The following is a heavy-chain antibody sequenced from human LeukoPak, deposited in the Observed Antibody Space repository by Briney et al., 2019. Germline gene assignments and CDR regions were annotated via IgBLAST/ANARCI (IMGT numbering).Heavy chain of an antibody. CDR1: GGSISSSSYY. CDR3: AREGSSSGWYY. D-gene: IGHD6-19*01. CDR2: IYYSGST. Sequence: SETLSLTCTVSGGSISSSSYYWGWIRQPPGKGLEWIGSIYYSGSTYYNPSLKSRVTISVDTSKNQFSLKLSSVTAADTAVYYCAREGSSSGWYYWGQGTLVTVSS. V-gene: IGHV4-39*07. J-gene: IGHJ4*02.